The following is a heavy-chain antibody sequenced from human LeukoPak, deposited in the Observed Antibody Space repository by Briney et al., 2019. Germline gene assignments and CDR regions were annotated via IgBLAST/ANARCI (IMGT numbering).Heavy chain of an antibody. D-gene: IGHD5-12*01. Sequence: GGSLRLSCAASGFTFSSYWMSWVRQAPGKGLEWVANIKQDGCEKYYVDSVKGRFTISRDNAKNSLYLQMNSMRAEDTAVYYCARVSGLATNEYFQHWGQGTLVTVSS. V-gene: IGHV3-7*03. J-gene: IGHJ1*01. CDR2: IKQDGCEK. CDR1: GFTFSSYW. CDR3: ARVSGLATNEYFQH.